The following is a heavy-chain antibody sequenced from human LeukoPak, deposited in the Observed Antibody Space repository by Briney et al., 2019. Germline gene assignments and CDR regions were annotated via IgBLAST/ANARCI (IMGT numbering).Heavy chain of an antibody. CDR3: ARSGDSHVYYFDY. J-gene: IGHJ4*02. CDR2: KTYSGIT. Sequence: PSETLSLTCSVSGGSISTYYWNWIRQPPGKGLEWIGYKTYSGITNYNPSLQSRITISIDTSKNQFSLKLSSVTAADTAVYYCARSGDSHVYYFDYWGQGTPVTVSS. D-gene: IGHD1-26*01. V-gene: IGHV4-59*08. CDR1: GGSISTYY.